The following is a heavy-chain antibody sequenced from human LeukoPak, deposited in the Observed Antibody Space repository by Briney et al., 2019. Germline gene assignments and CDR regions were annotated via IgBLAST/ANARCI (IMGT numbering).Heavy chain of an antibody. CDR1: GYTFTSYV. D-gene: IGHD2-15*01. CDR3: ARDQDVEVVAATPGDY. CDR2: ISAYNGNT. Sequence: ASVKVSCKSSGYTFTSYVISWVRQAPGQGLEWMGWISAYNGNTNYAQKLQGRVTMTTDTSTSTAYMELRSLRSDDTAVYYCARDQDVEVVAATPGDYWGQGTLVTVSS. J-gene: IGHJ4*02. V-gene: IGHV1-18*01.